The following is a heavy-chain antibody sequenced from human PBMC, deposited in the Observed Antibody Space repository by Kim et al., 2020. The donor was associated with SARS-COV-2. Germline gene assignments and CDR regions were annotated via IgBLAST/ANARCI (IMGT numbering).Heavy chain of an antibody. V-gene: IGHV4-34*01. J-gene: IGHJ5*02. CDR3: ARGETEYQLLRTWFDP. CDR2: INHSGST. D-gene: IGHD2-2*01. Sequence: SETLSLTCAVYGGSFSGYYWSWIRQPPGKGLEWIGEINHSGSTNYNPSLKSRVTISVDTSKNQFSLKLSSVTAADTAVYYCARGETEYQLLRTWFDPWGQGTLVTVSS. CDR1: GGSFSGYY.